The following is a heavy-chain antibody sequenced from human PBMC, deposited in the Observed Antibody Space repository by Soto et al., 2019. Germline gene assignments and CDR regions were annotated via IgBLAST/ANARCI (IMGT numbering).Heavy chain of an antibody. CDR3: ARDPTPSGWCSGGSCYHDY. Sequence: GGSLRLSCAASGFTFSSYAMHWVRQAPGKGLEWVAVISYDGSNKYYADSVKGRFTISRDNSKNTLYLQMNSLRAEDTAVYYCARDPTPSGWCSGGSCYHDYWGQGTLVTVSS. CDR2: ISYDGSNK. J-gene: IGHJ4*02. V-gene: IGHV3-30-3*01. CDR1: GFTFSSYA. D-gene: IGHD2-15*01.